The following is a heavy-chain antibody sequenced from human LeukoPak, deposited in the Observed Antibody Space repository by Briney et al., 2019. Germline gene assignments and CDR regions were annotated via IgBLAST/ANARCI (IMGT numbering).Heavy chain of an antibody. CDR1: GYTFTGYY. D-gene: IGHD2-21*02. CDR3: ARVVTATYYYYGMDV. Sequence: ASVKVSCKASGYTFTGYYMHWVRQAPGQGLEWMGWINPNSGGTNYAQKFQGRVTMTRDTSISTAYMELSRLRSDDTAVYYCARVVTATYYYYGMDVWGQGTTATVSS. CDR2: INPNSGGT. J-gene: IGHJ6*02. V-gene: IGHV1-2*02.